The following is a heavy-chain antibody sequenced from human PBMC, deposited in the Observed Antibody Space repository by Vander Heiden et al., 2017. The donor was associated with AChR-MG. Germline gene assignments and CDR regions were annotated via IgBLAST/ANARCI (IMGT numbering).Heavy chain of an antibody. D-gene: IGHD3-10*01. V-gene: IGHV3-74*01. Sequence: QLVESGGGLVQPGGSLRLSCAASGFTFSSYWMYWVRQAPGKGLVWVSRIDSDGSSTSYADSVKGRFTISRDNAKNTLYLQMNSLRAEDTAVYYCARGYYYGSGSVGYWGQGTLVTVS. CDR2: IDSDGSST. CDR3: ARGYYYGSGSVGY. J-gene: IGHJ4*02. CDR1: GFTFSSYW.